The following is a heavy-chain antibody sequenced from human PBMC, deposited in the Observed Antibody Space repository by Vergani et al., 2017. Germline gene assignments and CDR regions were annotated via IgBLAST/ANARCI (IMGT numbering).Heavy chain of an antibody. J-gene: IGHJ4*02. V-gene: IGHV4-4*07. CDR3: ARGLDDSSSGSGDY. D-gene: IGHD6-6*01. Sequence: QVQLQESGPGLVKPSETLSLTCTVSGGSISSYYWSWIRQPAGKGLEWIGRIYTSGSTYYNPSLKSRVTISVDTSKNQFSLKLSSVTAADTAVYYCARGLDDSSSGSGDYWGQGTLVTVSS. CDR1: GGSISSYY. CDR2: IYTSGST.